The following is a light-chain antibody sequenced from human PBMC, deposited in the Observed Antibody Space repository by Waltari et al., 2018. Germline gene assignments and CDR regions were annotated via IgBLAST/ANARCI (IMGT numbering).Light chain of an antibody. CDR1: SSGVVPFNL. CDR2: EGY. J-gene: IGLJ1*01. Sequence: QSALTQPASVSGSPGQSITISCAGTSSGVVPFNLVSWYQHHPGKAPKLILYEGYKRPSGVSSRFFGSKSGNTASLTISGLQAEDEADYFCSSYTTTSILYVFGSGTKVTVL. CDR3: SSYTTTSILYV. V-gene: IGLV2-23*03.